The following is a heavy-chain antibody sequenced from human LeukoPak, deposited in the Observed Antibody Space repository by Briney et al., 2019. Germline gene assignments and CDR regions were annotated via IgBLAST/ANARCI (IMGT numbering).Heavy chain of an antibody. CDR2: IYYSGST. J-gene: IGHJ5*02. CDR1: GGSISSSSYY. CDR3: ARHSVRMLNWFDP. D-gene: IGHD2-8*01. V-gene: IGHV4-39*01. Sequence: SETLSLTRTVSGGSISSSSYYWGWIRQPPGKGLEWIGSIYYSGSTYYNPSLKSRVTISVDTSKNQFSLKLSSVTAADTAVYYCARHSVRMLNWFDPWGQGTLVTVSS.